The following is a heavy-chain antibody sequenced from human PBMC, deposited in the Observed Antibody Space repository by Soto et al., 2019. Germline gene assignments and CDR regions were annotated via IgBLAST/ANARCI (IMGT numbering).Heavy chain of an antibody. CDR2: ISGSGGST. Sequence: GGSLRLSCVASGFTFSSYVMNWARQAPGKGLYWVSGISGSGGSTYYADSVKGRFTISRDNSKNTLYLQMNSLRVEDTAVYYCAKGPRAPPPHDYGMDIWGQGTTVTVSS. V-gene: IGHV3-23*01. J-gene: IGHJ6*02. CDR3: AKGPRAPPPHDYGMDI. CDR1: GFTFSSYV.